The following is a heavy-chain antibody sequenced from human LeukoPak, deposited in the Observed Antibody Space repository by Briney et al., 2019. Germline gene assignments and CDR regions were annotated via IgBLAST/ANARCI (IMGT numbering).Heavy chain of an antibody. J-gene: IGHJ4*02. CDR1: GFTFSSYG. CDR3: ARDGRYCSSTSCYFFTSFDY. D-gene: IGHD2-2*01. CDR2: IWYDGSNK. V-gene: IGHV3-33*01. Sequence: GGSLRLSCAASGFTFSSYGMHWVRQAPGKGLEWAAVIWYDGSNKYYADSVKGRFTISRDNSKNTLYLQMNSLRAEDTAVYYCARDGRYCSSTSCYFFTSFDYWGQGTLVTVSS.